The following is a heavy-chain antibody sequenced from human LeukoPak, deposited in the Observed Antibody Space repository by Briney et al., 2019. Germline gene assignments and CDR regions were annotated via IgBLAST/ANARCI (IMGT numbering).Heavy chain of an antibody. J-gene: IGHJ3*02. V-gene: IGHV1-69*04. CDR3: ASPNTAMAPTDAFDI. CDR2: IIPILGIA. Sequence: ASVKVSCKASGYTFTSYGISWVRQAPGQGLEWMGRIIPILGIANYAQKFQGRVTITADKSTSTAYMELSSLRSEDTAVYYCASPNTAMAPTDAFDIWGQGTMVTVSS. CDR1: GYTFTSYG. D-gene: IGHD5-18*01.